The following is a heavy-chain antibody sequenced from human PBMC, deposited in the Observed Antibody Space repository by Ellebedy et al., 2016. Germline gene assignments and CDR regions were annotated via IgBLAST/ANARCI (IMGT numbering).Heavy chain of an antibody. CDR3: ARGEATPYPAGWDDY. J-gene: IGHJ4*02. V-gene: IGHV3-30-3*01. CDR2: ISYDGSNK. CDR1: GFTFSSYA. D-gene: IGHD5-12*01. Sequence: GGSLRLXXAASGFTFSSYAMHWVRQAPGKGLEWVAVISYDGSNKYYADSVKGRFTIFRDNSKNTLNLQMNGLRAEDTAVYYCARGEATPYPAGWDDYWGQGTLVTVSS.